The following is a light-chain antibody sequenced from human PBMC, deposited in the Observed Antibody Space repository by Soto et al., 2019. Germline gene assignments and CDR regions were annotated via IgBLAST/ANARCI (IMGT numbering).Light chain of an antibody. Sequence: IQLTQSPSSLSASVGDRVTITCRASQVISSFLAWYQQKPGKAPKLLIYAASTLHSGVPSRFSGSGSVTDFTLTISSLQPEDFATYYCQQLNSYPPYTFGQGTKLEIK. CDR1: QVISSF. CDR3: QQLNSYPPYT. V-gene: IGKV1-9*01. CDR2: AAS. J-gene: IGKJ2*01.